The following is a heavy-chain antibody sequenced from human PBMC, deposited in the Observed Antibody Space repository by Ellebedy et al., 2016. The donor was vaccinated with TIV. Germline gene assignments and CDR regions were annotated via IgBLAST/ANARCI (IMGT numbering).Heavy chain of an antibody. Sequence: GESLKISCKGSGYSFTNYWIGWVRQMPGKGLDWMGRIDPSDSYTNYRPSSQGHVTMSVDKSTNTAFLQWDSLKASDTAVYYCARHLSMTMTTMRQDALDIWGQGIVVTVSS. CDR3: ARHLSMTMTTMRQDALDI. V-gene: IGHV5-10-1*01. CDR2: IDPSDSYT. J-gene: IGHJ3*02. D-gene: IGHD2/OR15-2a*01. CDR1: GYSFTNYW.